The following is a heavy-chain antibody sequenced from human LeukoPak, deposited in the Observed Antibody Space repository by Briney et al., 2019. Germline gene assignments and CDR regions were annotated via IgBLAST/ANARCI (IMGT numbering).Heavy chain of an antibody. CDR2: IYDSLST. V-gene: IGHV4-59*01. J-gene: IGHJ4*02. CDR3: ARRSWYVDY. D-gene: IGHD6-13*01. CDR1: ARSLSTYY. Sequence: PSETLSLTCTVSARSLSTYYWSWIRQPPGKGLEWIGYIYDSLSTDYNPSLKSQVPISVDMSKNQFSLKWAPVTAADTAVYYCARRSWYVDYWGQGTLVTVSS.